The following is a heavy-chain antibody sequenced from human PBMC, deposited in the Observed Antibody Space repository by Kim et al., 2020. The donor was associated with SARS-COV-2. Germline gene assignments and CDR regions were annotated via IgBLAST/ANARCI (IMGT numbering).Heavy chain of an antibody. V-gene: IGHV3-33*01. CDR1: GFSFSSYG. CDR3: ARDERYYDSSGYEYFHH. D-gene: IGHD3-22*01. Sequence: GGSLRLSCVASGFSFSSYGIHWVRQAPGKGLEWVAVTQSEGYNIYYADSVEGRFTISRDNSKNTVYLQMNSLRVEDTAVYFCARDERYYDSSGYEYFHHWGQGTLVIVSS. CDR2: TQSEGYNI. J-gene: IGHJ1*01.